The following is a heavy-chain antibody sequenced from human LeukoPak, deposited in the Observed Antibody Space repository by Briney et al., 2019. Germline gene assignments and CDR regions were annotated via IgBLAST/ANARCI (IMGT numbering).Heavy chain of an antibody. CDR1: GFTFSSYG. CDR2: IRYDGSNK. J-gene: IGHJ4*02. D-gene: IGHD3-16*01. Sequence: GGSLRLSCAASGFTFSSYGMHWVRQAPGKGLEWVAFIRYDGSNKYYADSVKGRFTISRDNSKNTLHLQMNSLRAEDTAMYYCAKGGSNAPLAYWGQGTLVTVSS. V-gene: IGHV3-30*02. CDR3: AKGGSNAPLAY.